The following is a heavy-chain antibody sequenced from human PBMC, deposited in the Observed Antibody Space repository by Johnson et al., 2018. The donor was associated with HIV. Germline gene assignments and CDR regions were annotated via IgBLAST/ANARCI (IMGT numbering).Heavy chain of an antibody. D-gene: IGHD1-26*01. V-gene: IGHV3-30*02. Sequence: STYGIHWVRQSPGKGLEWVAFIRYDGSNKYYADSVKGRFTISRDNSKNTLYLQMNSLRAEDTAVYYCAKALGWELSIWGQGTMVTVSS. CDR1: STYG. J-gene: IGHJ3*02. CDR3: AKALGWELSI. CDR2: IRYDGSNK.